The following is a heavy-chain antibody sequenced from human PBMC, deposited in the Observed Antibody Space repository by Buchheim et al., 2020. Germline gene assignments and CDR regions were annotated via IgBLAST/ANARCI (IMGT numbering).Heavy chain of an antibody. V-gene: IGHV1-69*06. CDR3: AVVAPSGMDV. CDR2: VIPILGTT. D-gene: IGHD2-2*01. J-gene: IGHJ6*02. CDR1: GGTVSSYG. Sequence: QLLVVQSGAEVKKPGSSVKVSCKASGGTVSSYGFNWVRQAPGQGLEWMGFVIPILGTTNSAQKFQGRVTITADKSTTTSYMELSSLRSEDTAVYYWAVVAPSGMDVWGQGTT.